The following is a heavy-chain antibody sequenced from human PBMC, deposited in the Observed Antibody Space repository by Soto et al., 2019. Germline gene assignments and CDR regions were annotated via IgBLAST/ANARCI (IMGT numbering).Heavy chain of an antibody. CDR3: VVAAQPYYFDY. CDR1: GYTFTSYG. D-gene: IGHD2-15*01. J-gene: IGHJ4*02. Sequence: QVQLVQSGAEVKKPGASVKVSCKASGYTFTSYGISWVRQAPGQGLEWMGWISAYNGNTNYAQKLQGRVTMTTDTSTSTANMELRSLRSDDTAVYYCVVAAQPYYFDYWRQGTLVTVSS. V-gene: IGHV1-18*01. CDR2: ISAYNGNT.